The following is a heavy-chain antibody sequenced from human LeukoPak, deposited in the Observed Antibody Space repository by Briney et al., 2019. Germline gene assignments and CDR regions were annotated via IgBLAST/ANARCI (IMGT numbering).Heavy chain of an antibody. V-gene: IGHV4-31*03. CDR2: IYYSGST. CDR3: ARDRGGPFDY. J-gene: IGHJ4*02. CDR1: GGFISSGGYY. Sequence: SQTLSLTCTVSGGFISSGGYYWSWIRQHPGQGLEWIGYIYYSGSTYYNPSLKSRVTISVDTSKNQFSLKLSSVTAADTAVYYCARDRGGPFDYWGQGTLVTVSS. D-gene: IGHD2-15*01.